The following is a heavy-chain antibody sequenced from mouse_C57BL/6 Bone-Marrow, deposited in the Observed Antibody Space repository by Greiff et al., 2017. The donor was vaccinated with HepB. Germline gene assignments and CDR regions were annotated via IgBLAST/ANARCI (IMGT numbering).Heavy chain of an antibody. V-gene: IGHV7-1*01. CDR3: ASDEGRCFDY. Sequence: EVKLMESGGGLVQSGRSLRLSCATSGFTFSDFYMEWVRQAPGKGLEWIAASRNKANDYTTEYSASVKGRFIVSRDTSQSILYLQMNALRAEDTAIYYCASDEGRCFDYWGQGTTLTVSS. J-gene: IGHJ2*01. D-gene: IGHD3-3*01. CDR1: GFTFSDFY. CDR2: SRNKANDYTT.